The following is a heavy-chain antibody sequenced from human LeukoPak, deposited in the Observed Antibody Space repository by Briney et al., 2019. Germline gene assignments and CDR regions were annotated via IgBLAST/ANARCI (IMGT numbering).Heavy chain of an antibody. V-gene: IGHV3-23*01. J-gene: IGHJ4*02. CDR3: AKGHGDASGYYYFDS. D-gene: IGHD3-22*01. Sequence: PGGSLRLSCAASGFIFSNYGMSWVRQAPGEGLEWVSAIRGSADTTYYADSVKGRFTIFRDNNKNILYLQMNSLRVDDTALYYCAKGHGDASGYYYFDSWGQGTLVTVSS. CDR1: GFIFSNYG. CDR2: IRGSADTT.